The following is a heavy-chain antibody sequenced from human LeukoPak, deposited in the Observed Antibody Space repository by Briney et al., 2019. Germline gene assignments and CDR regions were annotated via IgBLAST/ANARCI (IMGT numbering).Heavy chain of an antibody. V-gene: IGHV3-23*01. CDR2: ISGSGGST. Sequence: GGSLRLSCAASGFTFSSYAMSWVRQAPGKGLEWVSAISGSGGSTYYADSVKGRFTISRDNSKNTLYLQMNSLRAEDTAVYYCTKDGVVASDAFDIWGQGTMVTVSS. CDR3: TKDGVVASDAFDI. J-gene: IGHJ3*02. CDR1: GFTFSSYA. D-gene: IGHD3-22*01.